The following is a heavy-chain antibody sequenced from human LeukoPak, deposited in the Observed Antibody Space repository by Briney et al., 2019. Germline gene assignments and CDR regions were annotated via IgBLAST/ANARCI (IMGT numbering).Heavy chain of an antibody. CDR2: IWSDGSNK. J-gene: IGHJ5*02. Sequence: GGSLRLSCAASGFIFSNYAMHWVRQAPGKGLEWVAVIWSDGSNKYFADSVKGRFTISRDNSKNTLYLQMNSLRGEDTAVYFCARSVVTPSSWFDPWGQGTLVSVSS. V-gene: IGHV3-30*02. D-gene: IGHD4-23*01. CDR1: GFIFSNYA. CDR3: ARSVVTPSSWFDP.